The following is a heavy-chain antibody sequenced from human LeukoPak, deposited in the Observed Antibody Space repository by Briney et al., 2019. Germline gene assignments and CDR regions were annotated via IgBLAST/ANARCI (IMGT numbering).Heavy chain of an antibody. D-gene: IGHD1-26*01. CDR1: GGTFSSYA. V-gene: IGHV1-69*04. CDR2: IIPILGIA. CDR3: ARDPSGSYYFDY. Sequence: SVKVSCKASGGTFSSYAISWVRQAPGQGLEWMGRIIPILGIANYAQKFQGRVTITADKSTSTAYMELSSLRSEDTAVFYCARDPSGSYYFDYWGQGTLVTVSS. J-gene: IGHJ4*02.